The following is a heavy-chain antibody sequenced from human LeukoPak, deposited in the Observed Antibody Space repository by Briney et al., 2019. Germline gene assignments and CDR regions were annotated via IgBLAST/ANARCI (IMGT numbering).Heavy chain of an antibody. Sequence: GGSLRLSCAASGFTFSSYGMTWVRQAPGKGLEWVPYISSSSSTIYYADSVKGRFTISRDNAKNSLYLQLNSLRAEDTAVYYCARAPRGYSYRPYYYYYYYMDVWGKGTTVTVSS. J-gene: IGHJ6*03. CDR3: ARAPRGYSYRPYYYYYYYMDV. CDR2: ISSSSSTI. V-gene: IGHV3-48*01. CDR1: GFTFSSYG. D-gene: IGHD5-18*01.